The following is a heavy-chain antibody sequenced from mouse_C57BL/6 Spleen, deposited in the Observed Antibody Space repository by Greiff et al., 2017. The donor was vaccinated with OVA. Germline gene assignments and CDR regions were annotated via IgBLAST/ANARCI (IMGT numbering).Heavy chain of an antibody. CDR2: IWRGGST. Sequence: VQLQESGPGLVQPSQSLSITCTVSGFSLTSYGVHWVRQSPGKGLEWLGVIWRGGSTDYNAAFMSRLSITKDNSKSQVFFKMNSLQADDTAIYYCAKNREGSSGVWYCDVWGTGTTVTVSS. D-gene: IGHD6-1*01. J-gene: IGHJ1*03. CDR3: AKNREGSSGVWYCDV. V-gene: IGHV2-5*01. CDR1: GFSLTSYG.